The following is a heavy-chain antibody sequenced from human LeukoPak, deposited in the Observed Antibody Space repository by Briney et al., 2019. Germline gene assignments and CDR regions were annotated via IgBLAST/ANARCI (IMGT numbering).Heavy chain of an antibody. J-gene: IGHJ4*02. D-gene: IGHD5-12*01. CDR3: ARDFGSGYVPYFFDN. CDR1: GFSFSGSG. CDR2: ISYDGTKT. V-gene: IGHV3-30*03. Sequence: PGRSLRLSCAAYGFSFSGSGMHWVRQAPGKGLEWVALISYDGTKTFYPDSVKGRFTISRDNSRSTLYLEMSGLKTEDTAVYYCARDFGSGYVPYFFDNWGQGTLVTVSS.